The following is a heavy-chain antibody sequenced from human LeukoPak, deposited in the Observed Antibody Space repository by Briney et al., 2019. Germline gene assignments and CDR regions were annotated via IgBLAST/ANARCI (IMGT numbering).Heavy chain of an antibody. J-gene: IGHJ4*02. CDR1: GGSLSGYY. CDR3: ARRGQLWSRRYDY. D-gene: IGHD5-18*01. CDR2: INHSGST. V-gene: IGHV4-34*01. Sequence: SETLSLTCAVYGGSLSGYYWSWIRQPPGKGLEWIGEINHSGSTNYNPSLKSRVTISVDTSKNQFSLKLSSVTAADTAVYYCARRGQLWSRRYDYWGQGTLVTVSS.